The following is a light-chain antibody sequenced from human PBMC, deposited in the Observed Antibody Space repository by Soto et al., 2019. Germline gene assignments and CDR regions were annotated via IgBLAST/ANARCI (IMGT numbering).Light chain of an antibody. CDR1: QSVSGY. CDR2: DAS. V-gene: IGKV3-11*01. J-gene: IGKJ2*01. CDR3: HQRSNWPPFT. Sequence: EIVLTQSPSTLSLSPGERATISCRASQSVSGYLAWYQHKPGQAPRLLIFDASNRATGIPARFSGSGSGTDFTLTISSLEPEDSAVYYCHQRSNWPPFTFGQGTKLEIK.